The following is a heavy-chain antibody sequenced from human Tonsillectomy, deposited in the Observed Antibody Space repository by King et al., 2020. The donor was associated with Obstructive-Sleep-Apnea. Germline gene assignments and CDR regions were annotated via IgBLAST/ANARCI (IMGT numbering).Heavy chain of an antibody. CDR1: GYTFTGYS. V-gene: IGHV1-2*02. CDR2: INPHSGFT. J-gene: IGHJ4*02. Sequence: QLVQSGAEVKKPGASVKVSCKASGYTFTGYSMHWVRQAPGQGLELMGWINPHSGFTKYAQRFQGRVTMTRGTSISTAYMELSRLRSDETAVYYCARDLDTVVVPAAGDYWGQGTLVTVSS. D-gene: IGHD2-2*03. CDR3: ARDLDTVVVPAAGDY.